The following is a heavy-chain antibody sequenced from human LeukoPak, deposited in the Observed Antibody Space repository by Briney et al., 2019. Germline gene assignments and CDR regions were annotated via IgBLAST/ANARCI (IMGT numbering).Heavy chain of an antibody. CDR2: IYTSGST. J-gene: IGHJ5*02. CDR3: ARVGDYYGSGSYPFDP. V-gene: IGHV4-61*02. D-gene: IGHD3-10*01. Sequence: PSQTLSLTCTVSGGSISSGSYYWGWIRQPAGKGREWIGRIYTSGSTNYNPSLKSRVTISVDTSKNQFSLKLSSVTAADTAVYYCARVGDYYGSGSYPFDPWGQGTLVTVSS. CDR1: GGSISSGSYY.